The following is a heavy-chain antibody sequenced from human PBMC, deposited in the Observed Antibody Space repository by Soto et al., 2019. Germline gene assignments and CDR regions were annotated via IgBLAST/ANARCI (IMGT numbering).Heavy chain of an antibody. CDR3: VKNCDYSYIDY. CDR1: GFTFSYYW. D-gene: IGHD2-15*01. CDR2: IKQDGSEK. Sequence: GGSLRLYCAASGFTFSYYWMTWVRQAPGKGLEWVANIKQDGSEKYYVDSVKSRFTISRDNAKNSLYLQMNSLRAEDTAVYYCVKNCDYSYIDYWGQGTLLTVSS. J-gene: IGHJ4*02. V-gene: IGHV3-7*01.